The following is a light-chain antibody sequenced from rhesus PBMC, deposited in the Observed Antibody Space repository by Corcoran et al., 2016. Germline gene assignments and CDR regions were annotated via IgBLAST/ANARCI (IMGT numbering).Light chain of an antibody. V-gene: IGKV3-24*04. CDR2: GAS. J-gene: IGKJ4*01. Sequence: ETVVTQSPATLSLSPGERATLSCRASQRVGSYLAWYQQKPGQAPRLLIYGASSRATGHPDRFSGSGSGTDFTLTISSLGPEDVGVYYCQQSSNLFTFGGGTKVEIK. CDR1: QRVGSY. CDR3: QQSSNLFT.